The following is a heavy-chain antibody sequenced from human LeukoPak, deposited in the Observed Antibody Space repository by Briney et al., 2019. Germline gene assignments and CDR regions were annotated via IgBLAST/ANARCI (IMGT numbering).Heavy chain of an antibody. V-gene: IGHV1-2*04. CDR2: INPNSGGT. CDR1: GYTFTGYY. Sequence: ASVKVSCKASGYTFTGYYMHWVRQAPGRGLEWMGWINPNSGGTNYAQKFQGWVTMTRDTSISTAYMELSRLRSDDTAVYYCARDPRDTAMPMDYWGQGTLVTVSS. CDR3: ARDPRDTAMPMDY. J-gene: IGHJ4*02. D-gene: IGHD5-18*01.